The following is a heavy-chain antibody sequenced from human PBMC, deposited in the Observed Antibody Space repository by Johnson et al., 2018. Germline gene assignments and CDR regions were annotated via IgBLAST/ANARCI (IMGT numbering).Heavy chain of an antibody. D-gene: IGHD5-12*01. Sequence: VQLVQSGGGVVQPGGSLKLWCAASGFTFSGSAMHWVRQASGKGLEWVGRIRSKANSYATAYAASVKGRFTISRDDSKNTAVLKMNSLKTEDPAVYYCTSGYSGYDYYYGMDVWGQGTTVTVSS. J-gene: IGHJ6*02. V-gene: IGHV3-73*01. CDR2: IRSKANSYAT. CDR1: GFTFSGSA. CDR3: TSGYSGYDYYYGMDV.